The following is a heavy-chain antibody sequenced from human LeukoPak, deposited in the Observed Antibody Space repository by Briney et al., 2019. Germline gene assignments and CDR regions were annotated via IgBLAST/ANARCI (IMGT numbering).Heavy chain of an antibody. J-gene: IGHJ6*03. Sequence: ASVKVSCKASGYTFTSYGISWVRQAPGQGLEWMGWISAYNGNTNYAQKLQGRVTMTTDTSTSTAYMELRSLRSDDTAVYYCARLGTCSGGSCSWNAGTLGYYYYMDACGKWTTVTVSS. V-gene: IGHV1-18*01. CDR2: ISAYNGNT. D-gene: IGHD2-15*01. CDR1: GYTFTSYG. CDR3: ARLGTCSGGSCSWNAGTLGYYYYMDA.